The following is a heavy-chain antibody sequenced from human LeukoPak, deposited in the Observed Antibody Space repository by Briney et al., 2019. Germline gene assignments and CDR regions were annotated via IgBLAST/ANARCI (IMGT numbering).Heavy chain of an antibody. CDR1: GFTFSSYW. Sequence: GGSLRLSCAASGFTFSSYWMHWVRQAPGKGLVWVSRINSDGSSTIYADSVKGRFTISRDNSKNTLYLQMNSLRAEDTAVYYCARYVARGSYQSDPFDYWGQGTLVTVSS. D-gene: IGHD1-26*01. CDR2: INSDGSST. J-gene: IGHJ4*02. CDR3: ARYVARGSYQSDPFDY. V-gene: IGHV3-74*01.